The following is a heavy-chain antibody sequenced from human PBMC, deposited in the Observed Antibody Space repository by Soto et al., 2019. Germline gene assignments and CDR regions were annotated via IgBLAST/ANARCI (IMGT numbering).Heavy chain of an antibody. CDR2: INHSGST. D-gene: IGHD3-3*01. CDR1: GGSFSGYY. V-gene: IGHV4-34*01. Sequence: QVQLQQWGAGLLKPSETLSLTCAVYGGSFSGYYWSWIRQPPGKGLEWIGEINHSGSTNYNPSLKSRVTISVDTSKKQFSLKLSSVTASDTAVYYCARITIFGVVIRHYYYHYGMDVCGQGTTVTVSS. J-gene: IGHJ6*02. CDR3: ARITIFGVVIRHYYYHYGMDV.